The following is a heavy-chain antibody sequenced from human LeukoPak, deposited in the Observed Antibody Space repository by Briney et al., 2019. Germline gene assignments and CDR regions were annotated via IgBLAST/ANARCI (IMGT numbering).Heavy chain of an antibody. J-gene: IGHJ4*02. Sequence: GGSLRLSCAGSGFTFNDFWMNWVRQAPGKGLEWVSSISSSSSYIYYADSVKGRFTISRDNAKNSLYLQMNSLRAEDTAVYYCAREGASGPPFYDSSGYDYWGQGTLVTVSS. CDR1: GFTFNDFW. CDR2: ISSSSSYI. CDR3: AREGASGPPFYDSSGYDY. V-gene: IGHV3-21*01. D-gene: IGHD3-22*01.